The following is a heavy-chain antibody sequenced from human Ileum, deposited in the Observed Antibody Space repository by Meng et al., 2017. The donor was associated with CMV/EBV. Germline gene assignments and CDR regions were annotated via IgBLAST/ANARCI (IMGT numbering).Heavy chain of an antibody. J-gene: IGHJ4*02. CDR1: GGSITSGNYY. Sequence: VQPHEPGPGLVHPSQPLSITCTVSGGSITSGNYYWSWIRQPPGRGLEWIGYIYYSGSPYYKPSLKSRVTISLDTSKNQFSLNLRSVTATDSAVYYCVRQVVAASFDYWGQGALVTVSS. V-gene: IGHV4-30-4*08. CDR2: IYYSGSP. D-gene: IGHD2-15*01. CDR3: VRQVVAASFDY.